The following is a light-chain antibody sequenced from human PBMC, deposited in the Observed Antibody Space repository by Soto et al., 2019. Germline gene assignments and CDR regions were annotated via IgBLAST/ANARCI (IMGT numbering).Light chain of an antibody. CDR3: QKSYSTLGT. J-gene: IGKJ1*01. CDR1: QSISSY. Sequence: DIQMTQSPSSLSASVGDRVTITCRASQSISSYLNWYQQKPGKAPKLLIYAASSLQSGVPSRFSGSGSGTDFTLTISSLQPEDFATYYCQKSYSTLGTFGQGTNVDIK. CDR2: AAS. V-gene: IGKV1-39*01.